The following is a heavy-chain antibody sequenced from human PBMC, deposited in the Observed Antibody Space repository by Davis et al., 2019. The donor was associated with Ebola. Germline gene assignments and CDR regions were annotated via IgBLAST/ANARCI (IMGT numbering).Heavy chain of an antibody. CDR2: IIPIFGTA. CDR3: ARAGQQLVQKRGFYYYYGMDV. CDR1: GGTFSSYA. Sequence: SVKVSCKASGGTFSSYAISWVRQAPGQGLEWMGGIIPIFGTANYAQKFQGRVTITRDTSASTAYMELSSLRSEDTAVYYCARAGQQLVQKRGFYYYYGMDVWGQGTTVTVSS. D-gene: IGHD6-13*01. V-gene: IGHV1-69*05. J-gene: IGHJ6*02.